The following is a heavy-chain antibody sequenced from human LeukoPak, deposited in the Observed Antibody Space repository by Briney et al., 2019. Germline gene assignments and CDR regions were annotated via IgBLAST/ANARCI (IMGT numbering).Heavy chain of an antibody. Sequence: SETLSLTCAVYGGSFSGYYWSWIRQPPGKGLEWIGEINHSGSTNYNPSLKSRVTISVDTSKNQFSLKLSSVTAADTAVYYCARGYSYGYVFDYWGQGTLVTVSS. J-gene: IGHJ4*02. D-gene: IGHD5-18*01. CDR2: INHSGST. CDR1: GGSFSGYY. V-gene: IGHV4-34*01. CDR3: ARGYSYGYVFDY.